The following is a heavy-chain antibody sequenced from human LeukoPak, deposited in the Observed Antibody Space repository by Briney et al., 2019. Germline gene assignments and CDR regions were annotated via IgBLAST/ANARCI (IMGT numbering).Heavy chain of an antibody. J-gene: IGHJ4*02. D-gene: IGHD6-13*01. CDR2: IYYSGTT. CDR3: ARGVYIAAAQYGY. V-gene: IGHV4-59*01. Sequence: PSETLSLTCTVSGGSISSYYWNWIRQPPGKGLEWIGYIYYSGTTNYNPSLKSRVTISVDTSKNQFSLKLSSVTAADTAVYYCARGVYIAAAQYGYWGQRTLVTVSS. CDR1: GGSISSYY.